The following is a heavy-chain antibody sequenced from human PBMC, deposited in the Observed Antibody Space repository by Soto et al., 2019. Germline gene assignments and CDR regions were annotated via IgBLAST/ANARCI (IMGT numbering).Heavy chain of an antibody. CDR2: VYPGDSDT. Sequence: PGESLKISCKGSGYTFTNYWIGWVRQMPGKGLEWMGIVYPGDSDTRYSPSFQGQVTISADKSISTAYLQWSSLKASDSAMYYCARQEQYYSSWPYYFDSWAQGTLVTVSS. CDR1: GYTFTNYW. D-gene: IGHD6-13*01. CDR3: ARQEQYYSSWPYYFDS. J-gene: IGHJ4*02. V-gene: IGHV5-51*01.